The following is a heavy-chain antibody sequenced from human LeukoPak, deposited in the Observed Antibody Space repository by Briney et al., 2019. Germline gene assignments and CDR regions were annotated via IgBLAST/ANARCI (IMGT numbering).Heavy chain of an antibody. J-gene: IGHJ4*02. D-gene: IGHD5-24*01. Sequence: ASVKVSCKASVYTFTSYDINWVRQATGQGREWMGWMNPNSGNTGYAQKLQGRVTMTSNTSISTAYMELSSLRSGDTAVYYCATTGGYNYYYWGQGTLVTVSS. CDR2: MNPNSGNT. V-gene: IGHV1-8*01. CDR1: VYTFTSYD. CDR3: ATTGGYNYYY.